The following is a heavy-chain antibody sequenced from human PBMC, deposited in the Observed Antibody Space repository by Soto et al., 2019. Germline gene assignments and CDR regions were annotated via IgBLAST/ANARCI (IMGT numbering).Heavy chain of an antibody. J-gene: IGHJ6*02. D-gene: IGHD3-3*01. CDR1: GGTFSSYA. V-gene: IGHV1-69*13. CDR2: IIPIFGTA. Sequence: RASVKVSCKASGGTFSSYAISWVRQAPGQGLEWMGGIIPIFGTANYAQKFQGRVTITADESTSTAYMELSSLRSEDTAVYYCARTPTGSKVLRFLEWSNYYGMDVWGQGTTVTVSS. CDR3: ARTPTGSKVLRFLEWSNYYGMDV.